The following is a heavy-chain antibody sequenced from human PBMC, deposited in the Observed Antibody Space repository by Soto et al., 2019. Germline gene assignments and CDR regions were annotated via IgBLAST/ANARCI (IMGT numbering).Heavy chain of an antibody. CDR2: IIPIFGTA. V-gene: IGHV1-69*13. CDR3: ARDIVATIGHYYGMDV. Sequence: SVKVSCKASGGTFSSYAISWVRQAPGQGLEWMGGIIPIFGTANYAQKFQGRVTITADESTSTAYMELSSLRSEDTAVYYCARDIVATIGHYYGMDVWGQGTTVTAP. D-gene: IGHD5-12*01. CDR1: GGTFSSYA. J-gene: IGHJ6*02.